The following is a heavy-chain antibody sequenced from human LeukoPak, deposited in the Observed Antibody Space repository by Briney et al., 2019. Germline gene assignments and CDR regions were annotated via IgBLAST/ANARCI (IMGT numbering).Heavy chain of an antibody. CDR3: ARVFPSYYYDSSGPTDY. V-gene: IGHV1-8*01. D-gene: IGHD3-22*01. Sequence: ASVKVSCKASGYTFTSYDINWVRQATGQGLEWMGWMNPNSGNTGYARKFRGRVTMTRNTSISTAYMELSSLRSEDTAVYYCARVFPSYYYDSSGPTDYWGQGTLVTVSS. CDR2: MNPNSGNT. J-gene: IGHJ4*02. CDR1: GYTFTSYD.